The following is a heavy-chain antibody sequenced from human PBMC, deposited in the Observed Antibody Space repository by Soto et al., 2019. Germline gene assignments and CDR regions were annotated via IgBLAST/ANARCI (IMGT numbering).Heavy chain of an antibody. J-gene: IGHJ4*02. V-gene: IGHV4-4*02. Sequence: QVQLQESGPGLVKPSGTVSLTCAVSGASISDNNWWSLVRQPPGKGLEWIGEVVHWGTTNYKPSLRSRVTISMDKSKNQISLTLSSVTAADSALYYCARHIGVTGTRGFDYWGQGTLVTVSS. D-gene: IGHD6-19*01. CDR1: GASISDNNW. CDR2: VVHWGTT. CDR3: ARHIGVTGTRGFDY.